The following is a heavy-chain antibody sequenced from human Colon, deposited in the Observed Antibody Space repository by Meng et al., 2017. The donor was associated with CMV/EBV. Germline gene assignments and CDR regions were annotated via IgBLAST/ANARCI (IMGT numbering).Heavy chain of an antibody. J-gene: IGHJ4*02. CDR1: GASVSGGTYR. CDR2: IYDGRTT. V-gene: IGHV4-61*01. CDR3: AKSRSTTPGVVDY. D-gene: IGHD3-10*01. Sequence: HVQPQESGPGLLTPLEALSLTCAVSGASVSGGTYRRRWIRQPPGKELGWIGYIYDGRTTICNPSLKSRVTISVDASKNQFSLEMRSVTTADTAVYCCAKSRSTTPGVVDYWGQGTLVTVSS.